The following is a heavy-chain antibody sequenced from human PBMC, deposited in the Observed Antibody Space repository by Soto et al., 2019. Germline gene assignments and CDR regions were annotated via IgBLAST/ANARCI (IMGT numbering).Heavy chain of an antibody. CDR3: ASGTFNDISFDS. CDR2: IYYTGAA. J-gene: IGHJ4*02. D-gene: IGHD2-21*01. V-gene: IGHV4-31*03. Sequence: SETLFLTCSVSGGSIDTGGFYWSWARQLPGKGLQWIGYIYYTGAAYYNPALKSRVVISLDTSANQFSLSLTSLTAADTAVYYCASGTFNDISFDSWGQGRLVTVPS. CDR1: GGSIDTGGFY.